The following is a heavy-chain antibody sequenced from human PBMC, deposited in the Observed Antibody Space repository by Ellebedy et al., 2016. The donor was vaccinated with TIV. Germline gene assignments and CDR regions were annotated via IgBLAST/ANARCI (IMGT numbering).Heavy chain of an antibody. CDR2: IYTDDRT. Sequence: GGSLRLSCAASKFTVSYNYMNWVRQAPGKGPEWVSGIYTDDRTYYADSVKGRFTISRDNSKNTLYLQMNSLRTEDTAVYYCARATFYDVDLSGWYFDLWGRGSLVTVSS. V-gene: IGHV3-66*01. D-gene: IGHD3-10*02. CDR1: KFTVSYNY. CDR3: ARATFYDVDLSGWYFDL. J-gene: IGHJ2*01.